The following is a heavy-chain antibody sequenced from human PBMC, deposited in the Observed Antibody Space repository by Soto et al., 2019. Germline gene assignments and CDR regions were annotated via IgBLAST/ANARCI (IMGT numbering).Heavy chain of an antibody. Sequence: VQLVESGGGLVQPGESLRLSCAASGLTFRSYWMHWVRQAPGKGLVWVSRINTDGSVAMYVDSVKGLFTISRDNAKNTLYLPMNSLRAEDTAVYYCVRDMQLWRLDPRGPGTLVTDSP. CDR3: VRDMQLWRLDP. CDR1: GLTFRSYW. D-gene: IGHD2-21*01. CDR2: INTDGSVA. V-gene: IGHV3-74*03. J-gene: IGHJ5*02.